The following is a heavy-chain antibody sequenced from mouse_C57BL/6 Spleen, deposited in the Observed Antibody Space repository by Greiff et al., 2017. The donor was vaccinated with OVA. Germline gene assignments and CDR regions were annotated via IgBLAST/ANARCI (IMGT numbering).Heavy chain of an antibody. CDR2: IHPNSGST. CDR1: GYTFTSSW. V-gene: IGHV1-64*01. CDR3: ARRGWDGYYDY. Sequence: VQLQQPGAELVKPGASVKLSCKASGYTFTSSWMHWVKQRPGQGLEWIGMIHPNSGSTNYNEKFKSKATLTVDKSSSTAYMQLSSLTSEDSAVYYCARRGWDGYYDYGGKGTTLTVSS. J-gene: IGHJ2*01. D-gene: IGHD2-3*01.